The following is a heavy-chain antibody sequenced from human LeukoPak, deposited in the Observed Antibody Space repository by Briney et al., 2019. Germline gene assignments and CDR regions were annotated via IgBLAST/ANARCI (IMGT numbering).Heavy chain of an antibody. J-gene: IGHJ6*03. CDR2: MNPNSGNT. CDR1: GYTFTSYD. Sequence: ASVKVSCKASGYTFTSYDINWVRQATGQGLEWMGWMNPNSGNTGYAQKFQGRVTMTRNTSISTAYMELSSLRSEDTAVYYCARALRVGGWYALKRPNNYYYYMDVWGKGTTVTISS. V-gene: IGHV1-8*01. D-gene: IGHD6-19*01. CDR3: ARALRVGGWYALKRPNNYYYYMDV.